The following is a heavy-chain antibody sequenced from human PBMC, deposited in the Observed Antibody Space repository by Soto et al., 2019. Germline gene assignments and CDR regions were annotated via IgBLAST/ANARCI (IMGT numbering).Heavy chain of an antibody. CDR3: ARVAAAGITGWFDP. J-gene: IGHJ5*02. Sequence: QKFQDRVTIIRDTSASTSYMILSSLRSEDTAVYYCARVAAAGITGWFDPWGQGTLVTVSS. D-gene: IGHD6-13*01. V-gene: IGHV1-3*01.